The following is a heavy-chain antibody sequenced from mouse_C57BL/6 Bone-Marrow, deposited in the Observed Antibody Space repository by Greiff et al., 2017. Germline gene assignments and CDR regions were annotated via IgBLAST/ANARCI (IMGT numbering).Heavy chain of an antibody. J-gene: IGHJ3*01. CDR3: ARKDLCYYGFAY. D-gene: IGHD1-1*01. CDR1: GYAFSSSW. CDR2: IYPGDGDT. Sequence: QVQLQESGPELVKPGASVKISCKASGYAFSSSWMNWVKQRPGKGLEWIGRIYPGDGDTNYNGKFKGKATLTADKSSSTAYMQLSSLTSEDSAVYFCARKDLCYYGFAYWGQGTLVTVSA. V-gene: IGHV1-82*01.